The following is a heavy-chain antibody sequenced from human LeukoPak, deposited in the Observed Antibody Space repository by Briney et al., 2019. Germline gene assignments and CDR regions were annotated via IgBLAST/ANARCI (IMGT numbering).Heavy chain of an antibody. CDR2: IWSDGSNK. V-gene: IGHV3-33*08. J-gene: IGHJ4*02. CDR3: AREKFIFIVGATRQRYFDY. D-gene: IGHD1-26*01. CDR1: GFTFSSYA. Sequence: PGRSLRLSCAASGFTFSSYAMHWVRQAPGKGLEWVALIWSDGSNKYYTDSVKGRFTISRDNSKNTLYLQMNSLRAEDTAVYFCAREKFIFIVGATRQRYFDYWGQGTLVTVSS.